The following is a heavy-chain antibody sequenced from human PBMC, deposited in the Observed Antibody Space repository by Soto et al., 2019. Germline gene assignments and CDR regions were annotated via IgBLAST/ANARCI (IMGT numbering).Heavy chain of an antibody. J-gene: IGHJ3*02. CDR1: GFTFDDYA. Sequence: SLKISCAASGFTFDDYAMHWVRQAPGKGLEWVSGISWNSGSIGYADSVKGRFTISRDNAKNSLYLQMNSLRAEDTALYYCAKDSAYYYGSGSYYAFDIWGQGTMVTVSS. CDR3: AKDSAYYYGSGSYYAFDI. D-gene: IGHD3-10*01. V-gene: IGHV3-9*01. CDR2: ISWNSGSI.